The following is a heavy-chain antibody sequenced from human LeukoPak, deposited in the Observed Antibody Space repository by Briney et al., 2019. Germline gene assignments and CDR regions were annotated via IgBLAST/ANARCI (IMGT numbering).Heavy chain of an antibody. CDR1: GFTFSSYA. CDR2: ISGSGGST. CDR3: AESPIWSYFVY. Sequence: GGSLRLSCAASGFTFSSYAMSWVRQAPGKGLEWVSTISGSGGSTYYADSVKGRFTISRDNSKNTLYLQMNSLRAEDTAVYYCAESPIWSYFVYCGEEAQVTVS. J-gene: IGHJ4*02. V-gene: IGHV3-23*01. D-gene: IGHD2-21*01.